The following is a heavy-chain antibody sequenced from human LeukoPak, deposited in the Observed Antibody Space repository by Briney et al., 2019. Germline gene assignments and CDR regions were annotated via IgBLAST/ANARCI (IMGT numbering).Heavy chain of an antibody. CDR1: GFTFSSYG. Sequence: PGGSPRLSCAASGFTFSSYGMSWVRQAPGKGLEWVSAISGSGGSTYYADSVKGRFTISRDNSKNTLYLQMNSLRAEDTAVYYCAKDFRVGAHRGGEVYWGQGTLVTVSS. D-gene: IGHD1-26*01. CDR3: AKDFRVGAHRGGEVY. V-gene: IGHV3-23*01. J-gene: IGHJ4*02. CDR2: ISGSGGST.